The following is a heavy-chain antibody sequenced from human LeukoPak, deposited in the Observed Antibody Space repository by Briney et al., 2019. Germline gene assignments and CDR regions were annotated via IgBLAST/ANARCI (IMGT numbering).Heavy chain of an antibody. CDR1: GYSFTNYW. CDR3: ARNPFPASYGDGDY. CDR2: IYPGDSDT. D-gene: IGHD4-17*01. Sequence: GESLKISCKGSGYSFTNYWIVWVRQMPGKGLEWMGIIYPGDSDTRYSPPFQGQVTISADKSISTAYLQWSSLKASDTAMYYCARNPFPASYGDGDYWGQGTLVTVSS. J-gene: IGHJ4*02. V-gene: IGHV5-51*01.